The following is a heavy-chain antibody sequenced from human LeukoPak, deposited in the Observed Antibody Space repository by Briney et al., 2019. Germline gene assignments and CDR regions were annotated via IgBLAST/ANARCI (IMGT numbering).Heavy chain of an antibody. CDR2: INNDGSNT. CDR1: GFTFSYYW. J-gene: IGHJ4*02. V-gene: IGHV3-74*01. CDR3: ASPVGATSPFDY. Sequence: GGSLRLSCAASGFTFSYYWMHWVRQAPGKGLVWVSRINNDGSNTNYADSVKGRFTISRDNAKNTLYLQMNSLRAEDTAVYYCASPVGATSPFDYWGQGTPVTVSS. D-gene: IGHD1-26*01.